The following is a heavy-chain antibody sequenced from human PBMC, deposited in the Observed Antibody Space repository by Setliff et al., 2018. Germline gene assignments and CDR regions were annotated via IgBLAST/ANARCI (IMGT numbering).Heavy chain of an antibody. D-gene: IGHD6-25*01. CDR2: ISGSGTTI. CDR1: GGSFSGYY. Sequence: LSLTCAVYGGSFSGYYMSWIRQAPGRGLEWVSYISGSGTTIYYADSVEGRFTISRDNAKNSLYLQMNSLRVEDTAVYYCAREASSGYLHYYMDVWGTGTTVTVSS. V-gene: IGHV3-11*04. CDR3: AREASSGYLHYYMDV. J-gene: IGHJ6*03.